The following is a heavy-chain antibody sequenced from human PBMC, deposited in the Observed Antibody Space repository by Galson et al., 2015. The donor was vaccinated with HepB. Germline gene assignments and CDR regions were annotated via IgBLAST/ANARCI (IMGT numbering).Heavy chain of an antibody. J-gene: IGHJ6*02. CDR2: IIPYLGIA. CDR3: ARLGIAVAVYAMDV. V-gene: IGHV1-69*04. D-gene: IGHD6-19*01. Sequence: SVKVSCKASGGSFSKYAVMWVRQAPGQGLEWLGRIIPYLGIADYSQSFQGRLMIVADKSTGTASMELSNLTSDDSTVYFCARLGIAVAVYAMDVWGQGTTVIVSS. CDR1: GGSFSKYA.